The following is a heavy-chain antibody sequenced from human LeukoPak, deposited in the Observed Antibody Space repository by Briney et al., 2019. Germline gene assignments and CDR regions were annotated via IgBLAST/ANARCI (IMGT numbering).Heavy chain of an antibody. Sequence: SETLTLTCTVSGGSISGYYWSWIRQSPGKGLEWIGYIYYTGNTNYNPSLKSRVTISVDTSKNQFSLRLSSVTAADTAVYYCARGVRWADTFTGYYLSGFDHWGQGTLVPVSS. CDR2: IYYTGNT. V-gene: IGHV4-59*01. CDR1: GGSISGYY. CDR3: ARGVRWADTFTGYYLSGFDH. D-gene: IGHD3-9*01. J-gene: IGHJ4*02.